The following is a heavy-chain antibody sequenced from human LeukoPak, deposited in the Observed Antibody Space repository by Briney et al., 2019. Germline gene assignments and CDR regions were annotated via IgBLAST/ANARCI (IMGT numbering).Heavy chain of an antibody. CDR3: ARDQYALGYDFWSGYCDY. V-gene: IGHV3-7*01. D-gene: IGHD3-3*01. CDR1: GFTFSTYW. CDR2: IKQDGSEK. Sequence: GGSLRLSCAASGFTFSTYWMSWVRQTPGKGLEWVANIKQDGSEKNYVDSVKGRFTISRDNAKNSLYLQMNSLRAEDTAVYYCARDQYALGYDFWSGYCDYWGQGTLVTVSS. J-gene: IGHJ4*02.